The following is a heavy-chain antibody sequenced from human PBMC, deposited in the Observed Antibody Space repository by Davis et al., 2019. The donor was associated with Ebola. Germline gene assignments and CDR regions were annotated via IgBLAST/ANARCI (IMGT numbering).Heavy chain of an antibody. D-gene: IGHD3-10*01. CDR1: GGSISSGGYY. V-gene: IGHV4-31*11. J-gene: IGHJ1*01. CDR3: ARGRELLWFGELLFEYFQH. Sequence: PSETLSLTCAVSGGSISSGGYYWSWIRQHPGKGLEWIGYIYYSGSTNYNPSLKSRVTISVDTSKNQFSLKLSSVTAADTAVYYCARGRELLWFGELLFEYFQHWGQGTLVTVSS. CDR2: IYYSGST.